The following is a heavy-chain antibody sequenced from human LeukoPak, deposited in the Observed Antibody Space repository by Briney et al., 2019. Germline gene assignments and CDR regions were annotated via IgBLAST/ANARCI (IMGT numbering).Heavy chain of an antibody. D-gene: IGHD3-9*01. CDR1: GFTITTYA. CDR2: ISDRGDST. J-gene: IGHJ3*02. Sequence: GGSLRLSCAASGFTITTYAMGWVRQAPGKGLEWVSVISDRGDSTHYADSVKGRFTISRDSSKNTLYLQINSLRGEDTAVYYCAKGRWGLTINNFDIWGQGTMVTVSS. CDR3: AKGRWGLTINNFDI. V-gene: IGHV3-23*01.